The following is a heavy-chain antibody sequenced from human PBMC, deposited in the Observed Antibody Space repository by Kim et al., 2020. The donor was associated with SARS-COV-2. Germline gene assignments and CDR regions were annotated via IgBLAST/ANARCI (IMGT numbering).Heavy chain of an antibody. CDR1: GFTFSSYA. J-gene: IGHJ5*02. V-gene: IGHV3-23*01. Sequence: GGSLRLSCAASGFTFSSYAMSWVRQAPGKGLEWVSAISGSGGSTYYADSVKGRFTISRDNSKNTLYLQMNSLRAEDTAVYYCAKDQWDRAAAGTGWFDPWGQGTLVTVSS. D-gene: IGHD6-13*01. CDR2: ISGSGGST. CDR3: AKDQWDRAAAGTGWFDP.